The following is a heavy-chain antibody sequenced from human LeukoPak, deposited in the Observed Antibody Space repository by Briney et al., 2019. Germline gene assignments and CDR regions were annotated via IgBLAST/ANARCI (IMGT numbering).Heavy chain of an antibody. CDR2: ISSNGGST. D-gene: IGHD5-24*01. V-gene: IGHV3-64*01. CDR1: GFTFSSYA. Sequence: GGSLRLSCAASGFTFSSYAMHWVRQAPGKGPEYVSAISSNGGSTYYANSVKGRFTISRDNSKNTLYLQMNSLRAEDTAVYYCARGGDGYSIWGQGTLVTVSS. CDR3: ARGGDGYSI. J-gene: IGHJ4*02.